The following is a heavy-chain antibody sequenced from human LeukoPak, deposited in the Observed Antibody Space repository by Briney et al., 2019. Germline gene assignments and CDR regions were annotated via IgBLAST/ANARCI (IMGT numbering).Heavy chain of an antibody. J-gene: IGHJ4*02. D-gene: IGHD1-7*01. Sequence: ASVKVSCKASGDTFTSYGISCVRQAPGQGLERMGWISAYNGNTNYAQKIQGRVTMTTDTSTSTAYMELRSLRSDDTVVYFCARENRNYGYDYWGQGTLVTVSS. CDR3: ARENRNYGYDY. CDR1: GDTFTSYG. CDR2: ISAYNGNT. V-gene: IGHV1-18*01.